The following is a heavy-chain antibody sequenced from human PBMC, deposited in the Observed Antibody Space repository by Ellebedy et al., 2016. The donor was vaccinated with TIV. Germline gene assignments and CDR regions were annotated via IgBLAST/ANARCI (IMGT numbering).Heavy chain of an antibody. V-gene: IGHV3-15*01. CDR3: TTDTLGGRSSGWYGYYYYYYGMDV. CDR2: IKSKTDGGTT. CDR1: GFTFSSYG. D-gene: IGHD6-19*01. J-gene: IGHJ6*02. Sequence: GESLKISXAASGFTFSSYGMHWVRQAPGKGLEWVGRIKSKTDGGTTDYAAPVKGRFTISRDDSKNTLYLQMNSLKTEDTAVYYCTTDTLGGRSSGWYGYYYYYYGMDVWGQGTTVTVSS.